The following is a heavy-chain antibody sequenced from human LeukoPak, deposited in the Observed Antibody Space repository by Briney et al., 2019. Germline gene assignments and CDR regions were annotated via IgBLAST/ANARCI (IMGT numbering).Heavy chain of an antibody. CDR1: GFTFSSYG. D-gene: IGHD3-22*01. V-gene: IGHV3-30*18. Sequence: PGGSLRLSCAASGFTFSSYGMHWVRQAPGKGLEWVAVISYDGSNKYYADSVKGRFTISRDNSKNTLYLQMNSLRAEDTAVYYCAKRIVVAAKSSYFDYWGQGTLVTVSS. CDR3: AKRIVVAAKSSYFDY. J-gene: IGHJ4*02. CDR2: ISYDGSNK.